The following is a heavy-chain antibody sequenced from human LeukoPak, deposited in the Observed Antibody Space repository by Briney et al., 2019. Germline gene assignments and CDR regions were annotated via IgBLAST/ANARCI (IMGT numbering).Heavy chain of an antibody. D-gene: IGHD3-3*01. Sequence: SVKVSCKASGGTFSSYAISWVRQAPGQGLEWMGGIIPIFGTANYAQKFQGRVTITTDESTSTAYMELSSLRSEDTAVYYCARGPLYYDFWSGKYYFDYWGQGTLVTVSS. J-gene: IGHJ4*02. CDR3: ARGPLYYDFWSGKYYFDY. CDR2: IIPIFGTA. CDR1: GGTFSSYA. V-gene: IGHV1-69*05.